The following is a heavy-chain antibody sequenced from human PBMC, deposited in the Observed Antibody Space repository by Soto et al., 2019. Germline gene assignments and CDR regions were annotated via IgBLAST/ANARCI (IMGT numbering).Heavy chain of an antibody. CDR2: IRSKAYGGTT. D-gene: IGHD3-22*01. J-gene: IGHJ3*02. V-gene: IGHV3-49*03. Sequence: LRLSCTASGFTFGDYAMSWFRQAPGKGLEWVGFIRSKAYGGTTEYAASVKGRFTISRDDSKSIAYLQMNSLKTEDTAVYYCTRDLRITMIVVVKAPPDAFDIWGQGTMVTVSS. CDR1: GFTFGDYA. CDR3: TRDLRITMIVVVKAPPDAFDI.